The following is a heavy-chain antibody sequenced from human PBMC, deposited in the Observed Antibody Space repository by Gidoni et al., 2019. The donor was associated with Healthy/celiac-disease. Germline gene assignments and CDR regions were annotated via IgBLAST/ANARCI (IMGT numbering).Heavy chain of an antibody. J-gene: IGHJ5*02. CDR1: GGTFSSYA. CDR3: ASDFLDIVVVPAANPETWFDP. CDR2: TIPILGIA. D-gene: IGHD2-2*01. V-gene: IGHV1-69*04. Sequence: QVQLVQSGAEVKKPGSSVTVSCKASGGTFSSYAISWGRQGPGQGLEWMGRTIPILGIANYAQKFQGRVTITADKSTSTAYMELSSLSSEDTAVYYCASDFLDIVVVPAANPETWFDPWGQGTLVTVSS.